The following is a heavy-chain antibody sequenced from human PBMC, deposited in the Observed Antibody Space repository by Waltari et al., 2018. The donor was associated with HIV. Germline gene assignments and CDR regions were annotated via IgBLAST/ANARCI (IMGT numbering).Heavy chain of an antibody. V-gene: IGHV3-33*01. CDR3: ARNWAYYYDSSGLYY. CDR1: GSAFSSYG. CDR2: IWYDGSNK. J-gene: IGHJ4*02. Sequence: QVQLVESGGGVVQPGRSLRLSCAASGSAFSSYGMHWVRQAPGKGLEWVAVIWYDGSNKYYADSVKGRFTISRDNSKNTVYLQMTSLRAEDTAVYYCARNWAYYYDSSGLYYWGQGTLVTVSS. D-gene: IGHD3-22*01.